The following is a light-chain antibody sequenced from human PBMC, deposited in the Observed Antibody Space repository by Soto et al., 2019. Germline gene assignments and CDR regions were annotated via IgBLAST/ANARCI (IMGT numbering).Light chain of an antibody. J-gene: IGKJ1*01. Sequence: DIQMTQSPSSLSASVGDRVTITCRASQNISRYLNWYQQKPGKAPNLLIYAASSLESGVPSRFSGSGPGTDFTLTISSRQPEDSATYYCQQRYSTLWTFGQGTKVEIK. CDR1: QNISRY. CDR3: QQRYSTLWT. V-gene: IGKV1-39*01. CDR2: AAS.